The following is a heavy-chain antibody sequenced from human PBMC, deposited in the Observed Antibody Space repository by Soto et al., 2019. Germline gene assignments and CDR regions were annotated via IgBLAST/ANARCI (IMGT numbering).Heavy chain of an antibody. J-gene: IGHJ4*02. CDR2: IHPSGDTK. Sequence: QVQLVQSGAEVKEPGASVKVSCKASGYTFQNYHMHWVRQAPGQGLEWMGIIHPSGDTKTYAQRFQGRFAMARDTSTSTAYMELSSLTSEDTAVYFCARDLWGSWTVDYWGQGTLVTVSS. V-gene: IGHV1-46*02. D-gene: IGHD3-16*01. CDR1: GYTFQNYH. CDR3: ARDLWGSWTVDY.